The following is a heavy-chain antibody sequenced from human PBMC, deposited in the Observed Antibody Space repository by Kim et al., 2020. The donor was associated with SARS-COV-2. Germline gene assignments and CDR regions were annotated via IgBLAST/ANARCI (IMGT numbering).Heavy chain of an antibody. D-gene: IGHD2-2*01. J-gene: IGHJ5*02. Sequence: KSRGTISVDTSKNQFSLKLSSVAAADTAVYYCARRGLYCSSTSCYGWFDPWGQGTLVTVSS. CDR3: ARRGLYCSSTSCYGWFDP. V-gene: IGHV4-59*08.